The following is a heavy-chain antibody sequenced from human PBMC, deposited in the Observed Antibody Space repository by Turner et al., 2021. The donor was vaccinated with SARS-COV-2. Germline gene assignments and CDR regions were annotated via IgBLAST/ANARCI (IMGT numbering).Heavy chain of an antibody. CDR1: GGSFSGYY. D-gene: IGHD5-18*01. V-gene: IGHV4-34*01. Sequence: QVQLQQRAAGLLKPSETLSLTCAVYGGSFSGYYWSWIRQPPGKGLEWIGEINHSGSTNYNPSLKSRVTISVDTSKNQFSLNLSSVTAADTAVYYCARGGGYSYGALDYWGQGTLVTVSS. CDR3: ARGGGYSYGALDY. J-gene: IGHJ4*02. CDR2: INHSGST.